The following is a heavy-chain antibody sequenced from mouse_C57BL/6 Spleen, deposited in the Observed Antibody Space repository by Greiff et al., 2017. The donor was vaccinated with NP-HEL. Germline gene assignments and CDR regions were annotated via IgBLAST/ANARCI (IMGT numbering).Heavy chain of an antibody. Sequence: VQLQQSGAELVKPGASVKISCKASGYAFSSYWMNWGKQRPGKGLEWIGQIYPGDGDTNYNGKFKGKATLTADKSSSTAYMQLSSLTSEDSAVYFCAREDYGYGYLGQGTLVTVSA. J-gene: IGHJ3*02. CDR1: GYAFSSYW. CDR2: IYPGDGDT. D-gene: IGHD2-2*01. CDR3: AREDYGYGY. V-gene: IGHV1-80*01.